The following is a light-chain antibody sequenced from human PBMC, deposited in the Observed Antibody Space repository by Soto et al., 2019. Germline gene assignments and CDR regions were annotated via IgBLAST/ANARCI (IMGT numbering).Light chain of an antibody. CDR2: GAS. J-gene: IGKJ2*01. Sequence: EIVLTQSPGTLSLSPGERATLSCRASQSVSSSYLAWYQQKPVQAPRLLIYGASSRATGIPYRFSGSGSGTDFTLTISRLEPEDFAVYYCQQYGNSPYTFGQGTKLEIK. V-gene: IGKV3-20*01. CDR1: QSVSSSY. CDR3: QQYGNSPYT.